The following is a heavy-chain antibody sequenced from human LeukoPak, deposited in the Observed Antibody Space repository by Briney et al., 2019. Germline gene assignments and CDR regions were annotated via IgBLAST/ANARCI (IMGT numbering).Heavy chain of an antibody. CDR1: GFTFTSYD. CDR2: MNPNSGNT. J-gene: IGHJ6*02. CDR3: ARGSHYYDSMDV. V-gene: IGHV1-8*01. D-gene: IGHD3-22*01. Sequence: ASVKVSCKASGFTFTSYDINWVRQAPGQGLEWMGWMNPNSGNTRYAQKVQGRITMTRDTSISTAYMELRSLRSDDTAVYYCARGSHYYDSMDVWGQGTTVTVSS.